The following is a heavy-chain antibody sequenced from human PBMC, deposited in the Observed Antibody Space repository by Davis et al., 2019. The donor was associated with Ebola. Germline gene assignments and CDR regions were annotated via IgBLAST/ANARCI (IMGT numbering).Heavy chain of an antibody. CDR3: ARGKWFDP. V-gene: IGHV1-69*04. CDR1: GGTFTNYA. J-gene: IGHJ5*02. CDR2: IIPVVDTK. Sequence: SVKVSCKTSGGTFTNYAVNWVRQAPGQGLEWLGRIIPVVDTKDYAQKFQGRVTLPADKATNTAYMELSGLRFDDTAVYYCARGKWFDPWGKGTLVSVTS.